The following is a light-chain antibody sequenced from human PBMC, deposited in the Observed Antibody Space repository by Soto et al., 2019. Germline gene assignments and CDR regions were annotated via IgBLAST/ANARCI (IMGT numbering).Light chain of an antibody. Sequence: EIVLTQSPATLSLSPGERATLSCRAGQSVSSYLAWYQQKPGQAPRLLIYDASNRATGIPARFSGSGSGTDFTLTISSLEPEDFAVYYCQQRSNWPPITFGQGTRLEMK. CDR1: QSVSSY. CDR3: QQRSNWPPIT. J-gene: IGKJ5*01. V-gene: IGKV3-11*01. CDR2: DAS.